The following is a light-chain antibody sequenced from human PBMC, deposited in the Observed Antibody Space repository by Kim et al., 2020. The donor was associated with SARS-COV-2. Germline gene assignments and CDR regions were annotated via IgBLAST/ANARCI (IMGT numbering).Light chain of an antibody. CDR1: KLGDKY. CDR2: QDS. CDR3: QAWDSSTAV. Sequence: VSQEQTASITCSGDKLGDKYACWYQQKPGQSPVLVIYQDSKRPSGIPERFSGSNSGNTATLTISGTQAMDEADYYCQAWDSSTAVFGGGTKLTVL. V-gene: IGLV3-1*01. J-gene: IGLJ3*02.